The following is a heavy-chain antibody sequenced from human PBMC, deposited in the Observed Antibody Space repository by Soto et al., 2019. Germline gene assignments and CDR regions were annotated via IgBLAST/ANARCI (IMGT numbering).Heavy chain of an antibody. V-gene: IGHV4-31*03. CDR1: GDSILNGGYY. Sequence: LSLTCSVSGDSILNGGYYWTWIRQHPGKGLEWIGYIYSIGTTFYNPSLKSRVSISVDVSKNLFSLTLTSATAADTAVYYCARRQKSAPTVHWFFDLWGRGTLVTVSS. J-gene: IGHJ2*01. CDR2: IYSIGTT. D-gene: IGHD6-6*01. CDR3: ARRQKSAPTVHWFFDL.